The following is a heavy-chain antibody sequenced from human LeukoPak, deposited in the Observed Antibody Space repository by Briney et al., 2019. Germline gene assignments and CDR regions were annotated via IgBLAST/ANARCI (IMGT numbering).Heavy chain of an antibody. CDR2: LGGNA. D-gene: IGHD3-16*01. Sequence: GGSLRLSSTASGFTFSSYAMAWVRQASGKGLEWVSALGGNAYYADSVKGRFTISRDNSKNTLYLQMNSLRAEDTAVYYCARQFSLGYLEYWGQGTLVTVSS. J-gene: IGHJ4*02. V-gene: IGHV3-23*01. CDR1: GFTFSSYA. CDR3: ARQFSLGYLEY.